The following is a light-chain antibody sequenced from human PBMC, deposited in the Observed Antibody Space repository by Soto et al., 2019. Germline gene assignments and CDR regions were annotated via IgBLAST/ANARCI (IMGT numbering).Light chain of an antibody. CDR3: CSYAGRGGV. Sequence: QSVLTQPASVSGSPGQSITISCTGTSSDVGSYNLVSWYQQHPGKAPKLMIYEGSKRPSGVSNRFSGSKSGNTASLTISGLQAEDEADYYCCSYAGRGGVFGTGTKVT. J-gene: IGLJ1*01. CDR1: SSDVGSYNL. V-gene: IGLV2-23*01. CDR2: EGS.